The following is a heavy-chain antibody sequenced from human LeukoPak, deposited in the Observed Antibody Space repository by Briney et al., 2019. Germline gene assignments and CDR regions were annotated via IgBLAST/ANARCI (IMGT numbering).Heavy chain of an antibody. V-gene: IGHV3-21*04. CDR3: AKVHDYGDFDAFDI. D-gene: IGHD4-17*01. Sequence: PGGSLRLSCAASGFTFSSYSMNWVRQAPGKGLEWVSSISSSSSYIYYADSVKGRFTISRDNSKNTLYLQMNSLRAEDTAVYYCAKVHDYGDFDAFDIWGQGTMVTVSS. CDR2: ISSSSSYI. CDR1: GFTFSSYS. J-gene: IGHJ3*02.